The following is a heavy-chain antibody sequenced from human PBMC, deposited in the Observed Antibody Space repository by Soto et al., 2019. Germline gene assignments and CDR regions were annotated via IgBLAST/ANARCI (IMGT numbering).Heavy chain of an antibody. CDR2: INTYNGDT. Sequence: HVQLVQSGDEVMKPGASVKVSCKASGYIFSSFGISWVRQVPGQGLEWMGWINTYNGDTNYAQKFQGRVTMTTDTSTSTADMGPRSLISDVTAVYYCARGYPSFASCPLDFWGQGTLVSVSS. J-gene: IGHJ4*02. V-gene: IGHV1-18*01. CDR1: GYIFSSFG. CDR3: ARGYPSFASCPLDF. D-gene: IGHD2-2*01.